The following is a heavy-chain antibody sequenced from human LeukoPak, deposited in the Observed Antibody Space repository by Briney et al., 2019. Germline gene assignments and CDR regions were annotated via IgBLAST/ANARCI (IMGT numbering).Heavy chain of an antibody. CDR1: GYTVTRYA. CDR3: AWGYDILTGVDAFDI. CDR2: INAGNGNT. Sequence: ASVKVSCKASGYTVTRYAMHWVRQAPGQRLEWMGWINAGNGNTKYSQKFQGRVTITRDTSASTAYMELSSLRSEDTAVYYCAWGYDILTGVDAFDIWGQGTMVTVSS. V-gene: IGHV1-3*01. D-gene: IGHD3-9*01. J-gene: IGHJ3*02.